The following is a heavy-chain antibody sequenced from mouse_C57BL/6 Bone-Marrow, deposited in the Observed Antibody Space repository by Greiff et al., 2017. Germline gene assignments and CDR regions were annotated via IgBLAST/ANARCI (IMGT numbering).Heavy chain of an antibody. CDR3: ARDRGGKCSYYFGC. D-gene: IGHD1-3*01. V-gene: IGHV5-16*01. Sequence: EVKLMESEGGLVQPGSSMKLSCTASGFTFSDYYMAWVRQVPEKGLEWVANINYDGSSTYYLDSLKSRFIISRDNAKNILYLQMSSLKSEDTATYCCARDRGGKCSYYFGCWGEGTTRGVSS. CDR1: GFTFSDYY. CDR2: INYDGSST. J-gene: IGHJ2*01.